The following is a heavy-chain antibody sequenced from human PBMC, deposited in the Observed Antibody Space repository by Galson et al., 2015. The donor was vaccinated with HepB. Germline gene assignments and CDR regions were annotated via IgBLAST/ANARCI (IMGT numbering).Heavy chain of an antibody. CDR3: ARDGSWWLPTGIDY. D-gene: IGHD5-12*01. CDR2: ISYDGSNK. V-gene: IGHV3-30*04. CDR1: GFTFSSYA. Sequence: SLRLSCAASGFTFSSYAMHWVRQAPGKGLEWVAVISYDGSNKYYADSVKGRFTISRDNSKNTLYLQMNSLRAEDTAVYYCARDGSWWLPTGIDYWGQGTLVTVSS. J-gene: IGHJ4*02.